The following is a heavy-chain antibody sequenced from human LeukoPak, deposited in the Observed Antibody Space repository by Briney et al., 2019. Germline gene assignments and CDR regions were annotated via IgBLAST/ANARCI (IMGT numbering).Heavy chain of an antibody. CDR2: IYYSGST. CDR1: GYSISSGYY. Sequence: SETLSLTCTVSGYSISSGYYWGWIRQPPGKGLEWIGSIYYSGSTYYNPSLKSRVTISVDTSKNQFSLKLSSVTAADTAVYYCARVTYDINGYFDYWGQGTLVTVSS. CDR3: ARVTYDINGYFDY. J-gene: IGHJ4*02. V-gene: IGHV4-38-2*02. D-gene: IGHD3-9*01.